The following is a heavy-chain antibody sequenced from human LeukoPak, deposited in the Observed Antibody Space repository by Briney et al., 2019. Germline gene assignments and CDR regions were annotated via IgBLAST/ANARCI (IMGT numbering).Heavy chain of an antibody. D-gene: IGHD2-15*01. J-gene: IGHJ6*03. V-gene: IGHV1-8*03. Sequence: ASVKVSCKASGYTFTSYDINWVRQATGQGLEWMGWMNPNSGNTGYAQKFQGRVTITRNTSISTAYMELSSLRSEDTAVYYCARGHVVVAAAPYYYYYMDVWGKGTTVTVSS. CDR1: GYTFTSYD. CDR2: MNPNSGNT. CDR3: ARGHVVVAAAPYYYYYMDV.